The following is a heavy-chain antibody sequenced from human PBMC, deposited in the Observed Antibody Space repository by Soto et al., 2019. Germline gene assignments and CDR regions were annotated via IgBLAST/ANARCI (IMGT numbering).Heavy chain of an antibody. V-gene: IGHV3-30*03. CDR1: GFTFSSYG. D-gene: IGHD6-13*01. J-gene: IGHJ6*02. Sequence: GGSLRLSCAASGFTFSSYGMHWVRQAPGKGLEWVAVISYDGSNKYYADSVKGRFTISRDNSKNTLYLQMNSLRAEDTAVYYCARDQGAAAAGSVYYYYGMDVWGQGTTVTVSS. CDR2: ISYDGSNK. CDR3: ARDQGAAAAGSVYYYYGMDV.